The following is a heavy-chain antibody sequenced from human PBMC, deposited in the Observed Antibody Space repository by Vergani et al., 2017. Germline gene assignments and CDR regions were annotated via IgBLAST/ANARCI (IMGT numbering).Heavy chain of an antibody. CDR2: INPSGGST. Sequence: QVQLVQSGAEVKKPGASVKVSCKASGYTFTSYYMHWVRQAPGQGLEWMGIINPSGGSTSYAQKFQGRVTMTRDTSTSTVYMELSSLRSEDTAVYYCATVASSGWAFDYWGQGTLVTVSS. D-gene: IGHD6-19*01. J-gene: IGHJ4*02. CDR3: ATVASSGWAFDY. CDR1: GYTFTSYY. V-gene: IGHV1-46*01.